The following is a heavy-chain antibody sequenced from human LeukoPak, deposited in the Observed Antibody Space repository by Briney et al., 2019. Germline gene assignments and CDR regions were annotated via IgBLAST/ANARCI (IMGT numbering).Heavy chain of an antibody. CDR1: GFTFSDSY. J-gene: IGHJ6*03. V-gene: IGHV3-11*04. D-gene: IGHD6-19*01. CDR3: AREGSDWNYYYYMDV. Sequence: GGTLRLSCAASGFTFSDSYMTWVRQAPGKGVEWVAYISGSGHDINYSDSVKGRFTISRDNAKNSLYLQMNSLRAEDTAVYYCAREGSDWNYYYYMDVWGKGTTVTISS. CDR2: ISGSGHDI.